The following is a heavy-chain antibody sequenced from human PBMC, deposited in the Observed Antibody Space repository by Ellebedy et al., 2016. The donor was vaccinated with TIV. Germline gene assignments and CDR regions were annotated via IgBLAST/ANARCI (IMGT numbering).Heavy chain of an antibody. Sequence: ASVKVSCKASGGTFSSYAISWVRQAPGQGLEWMGGIIPIFGTANYAQKFQGRVTITADESTSTAYMELSSLRSEDTAVYYCACDGYSYGSGYYYYGMDVWGQGTTVTVSS. D-gene: IGHD5-18*01. CDR1: GGTFSSYA. V-gene: IGHV1-69*13. CDR3: ACDGYSYGSGYYYYGMDV. J-gene: IGHJ6*02. CDR2: IIPIFGTA.